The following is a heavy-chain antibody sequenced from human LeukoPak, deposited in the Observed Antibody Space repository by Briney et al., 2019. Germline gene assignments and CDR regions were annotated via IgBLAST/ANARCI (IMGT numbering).Heavy chain of an antibody. CDR1: GGSVNSGSYY. D-gene: IGHD3-22*01. V-gene: IGHV4-61*01. CDR3: ARDNDSSGTPQRTFDY. J-gene: IGHJ4*02. CDR2: TSHGGHT. Sequence: SETLSLTCTVSGGSVNSGSYYWNWVRQPPGKGLEWIGETSHGGHTNYNPSLKSRVTISIDTSKNQFSLKLTSVTAADTAVYYCARDNDSSGTPQRTFDYWGQGTLVTVSS.